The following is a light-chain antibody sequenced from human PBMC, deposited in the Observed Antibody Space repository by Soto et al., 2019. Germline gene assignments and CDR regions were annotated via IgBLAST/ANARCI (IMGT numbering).Light chain of an antibody. CDR3: QQSYSAPRYT. Sequence: DIQMTQSPSSLSASVGDSVTITCRASQSISGYLNWYQHKPGKAPKLLIYGASSLQSGVPSRFSGSGSGTDFTLTISSLQPEDFATYYCQQSYSAPRYTFGQGTKLEIK. CDR1: QSISGY. V-gene: IGKV1-39*01. CDR2: GAS. J-gene: IGKJ2*01.